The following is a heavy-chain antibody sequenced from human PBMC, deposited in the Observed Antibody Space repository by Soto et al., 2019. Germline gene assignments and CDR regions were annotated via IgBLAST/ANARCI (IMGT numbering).Heavy chain of an antibody. CDR2: FDPEDGET. J-gene: IGHJ4*02. Sequence: QVQLVQSGAEVRKPGASVKVSCKVSGHTLTELSMHWVRQAPGKGLEWMGGFDPEDGETISAQKFQGRVTVTEDTSTDATYLEMSSLRSEDTAVYYCAAGGTRWLYSPFDYWGQGTVVTISS. CDR1: GHTLTELS. CDR3: AAGGTRWLYSPFDY. V-gene: IGHV1-24*01. D-gene: IGHD1-1*01.